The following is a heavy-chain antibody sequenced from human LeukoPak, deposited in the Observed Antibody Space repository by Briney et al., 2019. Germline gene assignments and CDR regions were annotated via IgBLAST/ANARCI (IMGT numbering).Heavy chain of an antibody. CDR3: ARDWGHSDAFDI. D-gene: IGHD3-16*01. CDR2: INPNSGGT. J-gene: IGHJ3*02. Sequence: ASVKVSCKTSGNSFTGYFMQWVRQAPGKGLEWVGWINPNSGGTNYAQKFQGRVTMTRDTSISTAYMELSRLRSDDTAVYYCARDWGHSDAFDIWGQGTMVTVSS. CDR1: GNSFTGYF. V-gene: IGHV1-2*02.